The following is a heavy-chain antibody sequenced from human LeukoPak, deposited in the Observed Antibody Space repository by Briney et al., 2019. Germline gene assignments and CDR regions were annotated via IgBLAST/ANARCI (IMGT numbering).Heavy chain of an antibody. CDR1: GFIFSGYS. Sequence: GGSLRLSCAASGFIFSGYSMNWVRQARGKGLEWVSSISASDTYINYADSLKGRFTISRDNAKNSLYLQMNSLRAEDTAVYYCAREPSGGYCSSSSCSRYFQHWGQGTLVTVSS. D-gene: IGHD2-2*01. CDR3: AREPSGGYCSSSSCSRYFQH. CDR2: ISASDTYI. J-gene: IGHJ1*01. V-gene: IGHV3-21*01.